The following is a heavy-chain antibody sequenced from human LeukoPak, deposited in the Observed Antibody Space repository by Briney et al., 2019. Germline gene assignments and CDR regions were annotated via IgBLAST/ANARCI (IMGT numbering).Heavy chain of an antibody. V-gene: IGHV4-61*02. CDR1: GVSISSGSYY. CDR3: ASSGWYTGWYFDL. J-gene: IGHJ2*01. CDR2: IYTSGST. Sequence: SETLSLTCTVSGVSISSGSYYWSWIRQPAGKGLEWIGRIYTSGSTNYNPSLKSRVTISVDTSKNQFSLKLSSVTAADTAVYYCASSGWYTGWYFDLWGRGTLVTVSS. D-gene: IGHD6-19*01.